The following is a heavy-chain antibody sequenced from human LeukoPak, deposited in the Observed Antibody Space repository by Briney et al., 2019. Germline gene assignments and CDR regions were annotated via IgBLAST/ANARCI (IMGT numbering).Heavy chain of an antibody. CDR2: ISGSGGST. CDR3: AISGYSYGSGFGWSADYYMDV. D-gene: IGHD5-18*01. Sequence: GGSLRLSCAASGFTFSSYGMSWVRQAPGKGLEWVSAISGSGGSTYYADSVKGRFTISRDNSKNTLYLQMNSLRAEDTAVYYCAISGYSYGSGFGWSADYYMDVWGKGTTVTISS. J-gene: IGHJ6*03. V-gene: IGHV3-23*01. CDR1: GFTFSSYG.